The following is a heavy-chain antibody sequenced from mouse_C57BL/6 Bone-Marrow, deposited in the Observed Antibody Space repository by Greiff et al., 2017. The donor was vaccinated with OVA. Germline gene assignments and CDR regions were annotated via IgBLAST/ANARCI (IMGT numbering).Heavy chain of an antibody. CDR1: GFTFSDFY. CDR3: ARDERNYFAMDY. D-gene: IGHD2-1*01. CDR2: SRNKANDYTT. Sequence: DVKLVESGGGLVQSGRSLRLSCATSGFTFSDFYMEWVRQAPGKGLEWIAASRNKANDYTTEYSASVKGRFIVSRDTSQSILYLQMNALRAEDTAIYYCARDERNYFAMDYWGQGTSVTVSS. J-gene: IGHJ4*01. V-gene: IGHV7-1*01.